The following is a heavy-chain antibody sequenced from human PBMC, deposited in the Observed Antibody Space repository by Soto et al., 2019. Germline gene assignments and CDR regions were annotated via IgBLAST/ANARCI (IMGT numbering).Heavy chain of an antibody. Sequence: PSETLSVTFAAHNGSFTDYFWTWIRQSPGRGLEWICEINDRGGATYNPSLRSRVTISIDTSKNHFSLSLRSLTAADTAVYYCVARGMTYDFLRVPHPFHXWGHATLVTVSX. D-gene: IGHD3-3*01. CDR2: INDRGGA. CDR3: VARGMTYDFLRVPHPFHX. V-gene: IGHV4-34*01. CDR1: NGSFTDYF. J-gene: IGHJ5*02.